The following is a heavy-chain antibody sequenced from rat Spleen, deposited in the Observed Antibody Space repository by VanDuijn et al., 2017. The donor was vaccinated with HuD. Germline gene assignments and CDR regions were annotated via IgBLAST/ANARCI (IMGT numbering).Heavy chain of an antibody. CDR1: GFSLSSYG. Sequence: QVQLKESGPGLVQPSQTLSLTCTVSGFSLSSYGVIWVRQPPGKGLEWMGVIWGDGSTKYNSALKSRLSISRDTSKSQVFLKMNSLQTEDTAMYFCARSNGYGPLDYWGQGVMVTVSS. CDR3: ARSNGYGPLDY. CDR2: IWGDGST. D-gene: IGHD1-4*01. V-gene: IGHV2-13*01. J-gene: IGHJ2*01.